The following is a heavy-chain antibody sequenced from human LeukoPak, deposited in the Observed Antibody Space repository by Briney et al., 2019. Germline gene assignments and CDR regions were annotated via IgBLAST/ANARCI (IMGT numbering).Heavy chain of an antibody. CDR2: ISAYNGNT. J-gene: IGHJ4*02. Sequence: EASVKVSCKASGGTFTSYGISRVRQAPGQGLEWMGWISAYNGNTNYAQKLQGRVTMTTDTSTSTVYMELSSLRSEDTAVYYCASGYGILDYWGQGTLVTVSS. V-gene: IGHV1-18*01. D-gene: IGHD2-8*01. CDR1: GGTFTSYG. CDR3: ASGYGILDY.